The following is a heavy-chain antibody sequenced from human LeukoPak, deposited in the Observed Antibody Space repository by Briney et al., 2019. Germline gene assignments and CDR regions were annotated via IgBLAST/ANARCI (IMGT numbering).Heavy chain of an antibody. CDR3: AKDLNQEVGATGGDYFDY. D-gene: IGHD1-26*01. CDR1: GFTFSSYG. CDR2: IRYDGSIK. J-gene: IGHJ4*02. Sequence: PGGSLRLSCAASGFTFSSYGMHWVRQAPGKGLEWVAFIRYDGSIKYYADSVKGRFTISRDNSKNTLYLQMNSLRAEDTAVYYCAKDLNQEVGATGGDYFDYWGQGTLVTVSS. V-gene: IGHV3-30*02.